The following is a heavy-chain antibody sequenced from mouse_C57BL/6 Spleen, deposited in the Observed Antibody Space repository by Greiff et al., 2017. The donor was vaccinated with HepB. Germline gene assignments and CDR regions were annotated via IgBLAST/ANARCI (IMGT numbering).Heavy chain of an antibody. CDR3: ARRGVYYDYDGGYAMDY. V-gene: IGHV5-6*02. D-gene: IGHD2-4*01. J-gene: IGHJ4*01. CDR2: ISSGGSYT. Sequence: EVKVVESGGDLVKPGGSLKLSCAASGFTFSSYGMSWVRQTPDKRLEWVATISSGGSYTYYPDSVKGRFTISRDNAKNTLYLQMSSLKSEDTAMYYCARRGVYYDYDGGYAMDYWGQGTSVTVSS. CDR1: GFTFSSYG.